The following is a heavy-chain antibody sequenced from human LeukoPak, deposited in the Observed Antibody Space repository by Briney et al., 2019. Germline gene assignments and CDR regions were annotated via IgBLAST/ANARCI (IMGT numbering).Heavy chain of an antibody. CDR1: GYTFTGYD. D-gene: IGHD3-22*01. CDR2: MNPNSGNT. Sequence: ASVKVSCKASGYTFTGYDINWVRQATGQGLEWMGWMNPNSGNTGYAQKFQGRVTITRNTSISTAYMELSSLRSEDTAVYYCARGYYYDSSGSSNWFDPWGQGTLVTVSS. J-gene: IGHJ5*02. CDR3: ARGYYYDSSGSSNWFDP. V-gene: IGHV1-8*03.